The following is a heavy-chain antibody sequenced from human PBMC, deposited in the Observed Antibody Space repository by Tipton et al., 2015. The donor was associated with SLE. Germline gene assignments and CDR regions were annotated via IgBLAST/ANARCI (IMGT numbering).Heavy chain of an antibody. Sequence: SLRLSCAASGFTFSSYGMHWVCQAPGKGLEWVAFIRYDGSNKYYADSVRGRFTISRDNSKNTLYLQMNSLRAEDTAVYYCAKVLEGFWSALGYWGQGTLVTVSS. CDR1: GFTFSSYG. CDR2: IRYDGSNK. CDR3: AKVLEGFWSALGY. J-gene: IGHJ4*02. D-gene: IGHD3-3*01. V-gene: IGHV3-30*02.